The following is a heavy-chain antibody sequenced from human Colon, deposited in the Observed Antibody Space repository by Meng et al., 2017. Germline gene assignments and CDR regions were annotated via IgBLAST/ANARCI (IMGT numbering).Heavy chain of an antibody. CDR3: ATLVRGTGTDY. D-gene: IGHD1-26*01. Sequence: GESLKISCTPSGFIIANNWMRWVRHVPGKGLECLANIKPDGSETYYVDSVRGRFTISRDNAKNSLYLQMNSLRAEDTAVYYCATLVRGTGTDYWGQGTLVTVS. J-gene: IGHJ4*02. CDR2: IKPDGSET. V-gene: IGHV3-7*01. CDR1: GFIIANNW.